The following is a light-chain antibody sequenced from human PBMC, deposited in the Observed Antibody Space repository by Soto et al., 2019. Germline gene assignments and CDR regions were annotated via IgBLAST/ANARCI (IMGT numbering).Light chain of an antibody. Sequence: DIQITHSPSTLSASVGDRVTITCRASQSISSWLAWYQQKPGKAPKLLIYDASSLESGVPSRFSGSGSGTEFTLTISSLQPDDFATYYCQQYNSPQTFGQGTKVDIK. J-gene: IGKJ1*01. CDR3: QQYNSPQT. V-gene: IGKV1-5*01. CDR1: QSISSW. CDR2: DAS.